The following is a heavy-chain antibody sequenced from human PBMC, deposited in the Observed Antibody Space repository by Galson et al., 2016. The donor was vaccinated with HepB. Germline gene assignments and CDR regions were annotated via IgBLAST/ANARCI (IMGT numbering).Heavy chain of an antibody. CDR3: ARGTTLRDGYHF. D-gene: IGHD5-24*01. CDR1: RDSFNSYV. J-gene: IGHJ4*02. V-gene: IGHV1-69*06. CDR2: IIPMFGTT. Sequence: SVKVSCKAFRDSFNSYVVSWVRQAPGQGLEWMGGIIPMFGTTHYAQKVQGRVTITADKSATTVYMEMTSLTFEDTAVYFCARGTTLRDGYHFWGQGTLVTVSS.